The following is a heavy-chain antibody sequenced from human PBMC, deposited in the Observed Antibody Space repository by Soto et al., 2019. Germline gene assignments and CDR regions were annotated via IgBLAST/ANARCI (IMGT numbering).Heavy chain of an antibody. V-gene: IGHV3-30-3*01. CDR1: KFTFSSYA. CDR2: ISYDGSNK. D-gene: IGHD1-26*01. J-gene: IGHJ6*02. Sequence: QVQLVESGGGVVQPGRSLRLSCAASKFTFSSYAMHWVRQAPGKGLEWVAVISYDGSNKYYADSVKGRFTISRDNSKNTLYLQKNSLRAEDTAVYYCARVAKWELTHYYYGMDVWGQGTTVTVSS. CDR3: ARVAKWELTHYYYGMDV.